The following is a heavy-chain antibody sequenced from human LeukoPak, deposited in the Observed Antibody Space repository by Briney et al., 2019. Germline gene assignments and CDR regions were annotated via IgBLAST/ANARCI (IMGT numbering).Heavy chain of an antibody. CDR3: AKGALNVGDY. Sequence: GGSLRLSCAASGFTFSIYAMSWVRQAPGKGLEWVSAISSSVGSTYYADSVKGRFTISRNNSKNTPYLQMNRLRAEDTAVYYCAKGALNVGDYWGQGTLVTVSS. J-gene: IGHJ4*02. CDR1: GFTFSIYA. V-gene: IGHV3-23*01. CDR2: ISSSVGST. D-gene: IGHD1-1*01.